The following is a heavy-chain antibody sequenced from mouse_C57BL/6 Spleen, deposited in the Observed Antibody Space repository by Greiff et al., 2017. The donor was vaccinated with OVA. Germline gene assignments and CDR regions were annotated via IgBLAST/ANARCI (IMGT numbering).Heavy chain of an antibody. J-gene: IGHJ4*01. CDR3: ARSYYGSPYAMDY. V-gene: IGHV1-59*01. D-gene: IGHD1-1*01. CDR1: GYTFTSYW. CDR2: IDPSDSYS. Sequence: QVQLQQPGAELVRPGTSVKLSCKASGYTFTSYWMHWVKQRPGQGLEWIGVIDPSDSYSNYNQKFKGKATLTVDTSSSTAYMQLSSLTSEDSAVYYCARSYYGSPYAMDYWGQGTSVTVSS.